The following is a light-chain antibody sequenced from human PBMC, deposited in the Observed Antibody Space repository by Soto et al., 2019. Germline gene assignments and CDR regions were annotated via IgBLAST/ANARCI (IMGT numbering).Light chain of an antibody. J-gene: IGKJ5*01. CDR1: QSISSW. CDR3: QQYNSYSIT. Sequence: DIHMTQSPSSLSASVGDIVTITCPASQSISSWLAWYQQKPGKAPKLLIYDASSLESGVPSRFSGSGSGTEFTLTISSLQPDDFATYYCQQYNSYSITFGQGTRLEI. V-gene: IGKV1-5*01. CDR2: DAS.